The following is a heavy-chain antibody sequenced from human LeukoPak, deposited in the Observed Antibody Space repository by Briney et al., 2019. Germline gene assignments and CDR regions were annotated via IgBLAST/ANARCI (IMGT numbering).Heavy chain of an antibody. D-gene: IGHD3-22*01. J-gene: IGHJ4*02. CDR1: GFTFSDYY. CDR3: AREGRAPGGYYYDSLPYYFDY. V-gene: IGHV3-11*01. CDR2: ISSSGSTI. Sequence: GGSLRLSCAASGFTFSDYYMSWIRQAPGKGLEWVSYISSSGSTIYYADSVKGRFTISRDNAKNSLYLQMNSLRAEDTAVYYCAREGRAPGGYYYDSLPYYFDYWGQGTLVTVSS.